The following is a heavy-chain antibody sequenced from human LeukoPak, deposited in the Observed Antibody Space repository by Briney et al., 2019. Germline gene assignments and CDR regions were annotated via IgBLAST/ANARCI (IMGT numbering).Heavy chain of an antibody. CDR1: GFTFSSYA. Sequence: GGSLRLSCAASGFTFSSYAMHWVRQAPGKGLEWVSAISYDGSNKYYADSVKGRFTISRDNSKNTLYLQMNSLRAEDTALYYCAKDVRRGGPYYYYYYMDVWGKGTTVTVSS. CDR2: ISYDGSNK. D-gene: IGHD3-10*01. J-gene: IGHJ6*03. V-gene: IGHV3-30*04. CDR3: AKDVRRGGPYYYYYYMDV.